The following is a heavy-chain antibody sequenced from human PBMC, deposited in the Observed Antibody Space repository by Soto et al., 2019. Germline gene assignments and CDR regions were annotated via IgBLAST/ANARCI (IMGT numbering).Heavy chain of an antibody. D-gene: IGHD1-26*01. CDR3: AGTIVGATGYYYYYGMDV. Sequence: ETLSLTCTVSGGSISSSSYYWGWIRQPPGKGLEWIGSIYYSGSTYYNPSLKSRVTISVGTSKNQFSLKLSSVTAADTAVYYCAGTIVGATGYYYYYGMDVWGQGTTVTVSS. V-gene: IGHV4-39*01. J-gene: IGHJ6*02. CDR1: GGSISSSSYY. CDR2: IYYSGST.